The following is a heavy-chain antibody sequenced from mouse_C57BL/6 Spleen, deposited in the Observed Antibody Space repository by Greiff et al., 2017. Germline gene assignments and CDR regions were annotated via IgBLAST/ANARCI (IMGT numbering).Heavy chain of an antibody. V-gene: IGHV1-66*01. D-gene: IGHD2-5*01. CDR2: IYPGSGNT. CDR3: ARIGDYSNFYYFDY. CDR1: GYSFTSYY. Sequence: QVQLQQPGTELVKPGASVKISCKASGYSFTSYYIHWVKQRPGQGLEWIGWIYPGSGNTKYNETFKGKATLTADTSSSTAYMQLSSLTSEDSSVYYCARIGDYSNFYYFDYWGQGTTLTVSS. J-gene: IGHJ2*01.